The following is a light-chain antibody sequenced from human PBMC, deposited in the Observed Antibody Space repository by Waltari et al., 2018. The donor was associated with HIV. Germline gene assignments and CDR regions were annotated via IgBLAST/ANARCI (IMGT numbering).Light chain of an antibody. V-gene: IGLV2-14*01. CDR1: SSALRIYNY. CDR2: EVS. J-gene: IGLJ3*02. CDR3: ASYISSSSPE. Sequence: QSALTQPASVSGSPGQSITISCTGTSSALRIYNYVSLYQHHPGKAPKVIIYEVSNRPSGVSSRFSGSISANTASLTISGLQAEDEAVYFCASYISSSSPEFGGGTKVTVL.